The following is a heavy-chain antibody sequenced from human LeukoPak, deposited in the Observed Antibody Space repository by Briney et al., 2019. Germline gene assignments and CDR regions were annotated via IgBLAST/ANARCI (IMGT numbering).Heavy chain of an antibody. Sequence: GGSLRLSCAASGFTFSSHAVSWVRQAPGEGLEWVSAISGSGDSTYYADSVKGRFTISRDNSKNTLYLQMTSLRAEDTAVYYCAKFQEPSGWCYFDYWGQGSLVTVSS. V-gene: IGHV3-23*01. CDR3: AKFQEPSGWCYFDY. J-gene: IGHJ4*02. CDR1: GFTFSSHA. D-gene: IGHD6-19*01. CDR2: ISGSGDST.